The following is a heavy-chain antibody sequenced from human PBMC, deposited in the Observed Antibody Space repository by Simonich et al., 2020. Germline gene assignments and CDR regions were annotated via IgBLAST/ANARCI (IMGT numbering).Heavy chain of an antibody. Sequence: QVQLVQSGAEVKKPGASVKVSCKASGYTFTGYYMHWVRQAPGQGLEWMGGINPNSGGKNYAQKLQGRVTMTRDTSISTAYMELSRLRSDDTAVYYCARDRAARYYYYYYMDVWGKGTTVTVSS. CDR1: GYTFTGYY. V-gene: IGHV1-2*02. D-gene: IGHD6-6*01. CDR3: ARDRAARYYYYYYMDV. J-gene: IGHJ6*03. CDR2: INPNSGGK.